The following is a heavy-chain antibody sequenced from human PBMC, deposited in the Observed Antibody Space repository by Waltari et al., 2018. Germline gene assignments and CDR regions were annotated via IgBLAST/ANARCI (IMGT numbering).Heavy chain of an antibody. D-gene: IGHD3-22*01. CDR3: ATSEGYYYDSSNSYFDY. CDR2: FDPEDGET. Sequence: QVQLVQSGAEGKKPGASVKVSCKVSGYTLTALSMHWVRQAPGQGLEWMGGFDPEDGETIYAQKFQGRVTMTEDTSTDTAYMELSSLRSEDTAVYYCATSEGYYYDSSNSYFDYWGQGTLVTVSS. J-gene: IGHJ4*02. V-gene: IGHV1-24*01. CDR1: GYTLTALS.